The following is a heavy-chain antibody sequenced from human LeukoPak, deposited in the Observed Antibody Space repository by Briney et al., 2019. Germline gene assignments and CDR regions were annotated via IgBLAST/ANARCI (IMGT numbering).Heavy chain of an antibody. CDR3: AGTTVTTPGYYYYGMDV. Sequence: GGSLRLSCAASGFTFSSYAMSWVRQAPGKGLEWVSAISGSGGSTHYADSVKGRFTISRDNSKNTLYLQMNSLRAEDTAVYYCAGTTVTTPGYYYYGMDVWGQGTTVTVSS. J-gene: IGHJ6*02. CDR2: ISGSGGST. D-gene: IGHD4-17*01. V-gene: IGHV3-23*01. CDR1: GFTFSSYA.